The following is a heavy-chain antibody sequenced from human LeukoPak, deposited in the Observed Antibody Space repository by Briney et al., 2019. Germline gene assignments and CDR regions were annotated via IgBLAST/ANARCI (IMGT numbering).Heavy chain of an antibody. D-gene: IGHD3-16*01. V-gene: IGHV1-2*02. J-gene: IGHJ4*02. Sequence: ASVKVSCKASGYTFTGYYMHWVRQAPGQGLEWMGWINPNSGGTNYAQKFQGRVTMTRDTSISTAYMELSRLRSDDTAVYYCAGYYVGGPSLGYWGQGTRFTVSS. CDR3: AGYYVGGPSLGY. CDR2: INPNSGGT. CDR1: GYTFTGYY.